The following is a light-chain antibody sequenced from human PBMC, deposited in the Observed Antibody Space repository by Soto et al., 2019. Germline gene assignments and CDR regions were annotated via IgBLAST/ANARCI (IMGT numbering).Light chain of an antibody. CDR3: SSYTSNTNYV. CDR1: SSDVGYYNY. CDR2: EVT. Sequence: QSALTQPASVSGSPGQSITISCTGTSSDVGYYNYVSWYQQHPGKAPKLMIYEVTNRPSGVSNRFSGSKSGNTASLTISGLQAEDEADYYCSSYTSNTNYVFGTGTKVTVL. J-gene: IGLJ1*01. V-gene: IGLV2-14*01.